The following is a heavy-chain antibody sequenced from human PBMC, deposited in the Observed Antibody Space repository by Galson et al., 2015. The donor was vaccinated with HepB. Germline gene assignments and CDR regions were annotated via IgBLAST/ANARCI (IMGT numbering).Heavy chain of an antibody. CDR3: ARGKDRYCSTASCFLHWFDT. CDR2: IIPIYGTA. CDR1: GGTFSSNA. J-gene: IGHJ5*02. D-gene: IGHD2-2*01. V-gene: IGHV1-69*13. Sequence: SVKVSCKASGGTFSSNAISWVRQAPGQGLEWMGAIIPIYGTADYAQKFQGRVTITADELTGTAYMDLSSLTSEDTAVYYCARGKDRYCSTASCFLHWFDTWGQGTLVTVSS.